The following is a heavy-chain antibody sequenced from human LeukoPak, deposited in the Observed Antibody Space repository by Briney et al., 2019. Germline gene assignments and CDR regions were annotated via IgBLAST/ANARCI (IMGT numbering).Heavy chain of an antibody. J-gene: IGHJ5*02. D-gene: IGHD3-10*01. CDR1: GYSFTSYW. CDR2: IYPGDSDT. Sequence: GESLKISCKGSGYSFTSYWIGWVRQMPGKGLEWMGIIYPGDSDTRYSPSFQGQVTISADKSISTAYLQWSSLKASDTAMYYCARLARGIYGSGRWFWLDPWGQGTLVTVSS. V-gene: IGHV5-51*01. CDR3: ARLARGIYGSGRWFWLDP.